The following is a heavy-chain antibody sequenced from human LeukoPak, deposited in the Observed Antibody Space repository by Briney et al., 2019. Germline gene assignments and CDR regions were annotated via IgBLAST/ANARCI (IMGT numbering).Heavy chain of an antibody. CDR2: LSSDGTTT. CDR1: GFTFSTYW. D-gene: IGHD3-3*01. V-gene: IGHV3-74*01. Sequence: PGGSLRLSCAASGFTFSTYWMHWVRQAPGKGLVWVARLSSDGTTTTYAESVKGRFIISRDNVRNTLYLQMHSLRVEDTAVYYCARVRYGDYTGWGQGTLVTV. J-gene: IGHJ4*02. CDR3: ARVRYGDYTG.